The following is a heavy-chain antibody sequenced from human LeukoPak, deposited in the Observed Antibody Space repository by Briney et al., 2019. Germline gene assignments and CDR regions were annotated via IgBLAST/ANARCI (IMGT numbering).Heavy chain of an antibody. D-gene: IGHD6-13*01. CDR3: AKDSNRGAAGPADY. Sequence: PGGSLRLSCAASGFSFDDYAMHWVRQVPGKGLEWVSGISWNSGSIGYADSVKGRFTISRDNAKNSLYLQMNSLRAEDTALYYCAKDSNRGAAGPADYWGQGTLVTVSS. V-gene: IGHV3-9*01. CDR2: ISWNSGSI. J-gene: IGHJ4*02. CDR1: GFSFDDYA.